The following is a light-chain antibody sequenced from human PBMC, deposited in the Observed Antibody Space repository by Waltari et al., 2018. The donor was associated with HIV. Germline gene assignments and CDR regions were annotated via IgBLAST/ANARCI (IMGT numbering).Light chain of an antibody. CDR2: DVD. Sequence: QSALTQPRSVSGSPGQSVTISYTGTRSTAGSYTYASLYQLRPGKAPKLIIHDVDKRPSGVPDRFSGSKSGNTASLTISGLQAEDEADYYCCSYTGTYTRYVFGTGAKVTVL. V-gene: IGLV2-11*01. CDR1: RSTAGSYTY. J-gene: IGLJ1*01. CDR3: CSYTGTYTRYV.